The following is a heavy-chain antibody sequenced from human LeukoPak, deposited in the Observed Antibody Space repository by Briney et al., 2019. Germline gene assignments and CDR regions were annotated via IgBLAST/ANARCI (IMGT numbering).Heavy chain of an antibody. V-gene: IGHV1-69*13. D-gene: IGHD3-10*01. J-gene: IGHJ3*02. Sequence: SVKVSCKASGGTFSSYAISWVRQAPGQGLEWMGGIIPIFGTANYAQKFQGRVTITADESTSTAYMELSSLRSEDTAVYYCARGPIFMVRGVDDAFDIWGQGTMVTVSS. CDR2: IIPIFGTA. CDR1: GGTFSSYA. CDR3: ARGPIFMVRGVDDAFDI.